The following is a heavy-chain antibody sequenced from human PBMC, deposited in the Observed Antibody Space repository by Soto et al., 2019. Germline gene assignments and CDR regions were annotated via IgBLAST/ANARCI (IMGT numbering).Heavy chain of an antibody. V-gene: IGHV4-59*01. Sequence: PSETLSLTCTVSGGSISSYYWSWIRQPPGKGLEWIGYIYYSGSTNYNPSLKSRVTISVDTSKNQFSLTLSSVTAADTAVYYCASLNCTNGVCPPNYYYYYMDVWGKGTTVTVSS. CDR1: GGSISSYY. J-gene: IGHJ6*03. CDR3: ASLNCTNGVCPPNYYYYYMDV. D-gene: IGHD2-8*01. CDR2: IYYSGST.